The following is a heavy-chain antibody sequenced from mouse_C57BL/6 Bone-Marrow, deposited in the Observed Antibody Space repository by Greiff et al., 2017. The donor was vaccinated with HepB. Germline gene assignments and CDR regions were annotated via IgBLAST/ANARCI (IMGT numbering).Heavy chain of an antibody. V-gene: IGHV1-81*01. CDR1: GYTFTSYG. D-gene: IGHD1-1*01. CDR3: ARGYSYYYGSSWDY. CDR2: IYPRSGNT. J-gene: IGHJ2*01. Sequence: VKLQESGAELARPGASVKLSCKASGYTFTSYGISWVKQRTGQGLEWIGEIYPRSGNTYYNEKFKGKATLTADKSSSTAYMELRSLTSEDSAVYFCARGYSYYYGSSWDYWGQGTTLTVSS.